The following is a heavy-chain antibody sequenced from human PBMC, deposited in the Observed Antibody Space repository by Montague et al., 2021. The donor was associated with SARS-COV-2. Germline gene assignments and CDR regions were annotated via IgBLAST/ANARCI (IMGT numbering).Heavy chain of an antibody. Sequence: SETLSLTRAVSGGSISTNNYWGWIRQPPGKGLEWIGGIHYTGTTYYNPSLKSRVTISMDTSKNQFSLSLRSVTAADTAVYSCARHGQWLIRLDYWGQGILVTVSS. CDR2: IHYTGTT. CDR3: ARHGQWLIRLDY. J-gene: IGHJ4*02. D-gene: IGHD6-19*01. CDR1: GGSISTNNY. V-gene: IGHV4-39*01.